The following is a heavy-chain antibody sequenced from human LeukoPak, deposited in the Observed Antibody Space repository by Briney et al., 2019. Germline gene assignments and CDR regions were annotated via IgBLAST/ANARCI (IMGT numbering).Heavy chain of an antibody. D-gene: IGHD5-18*01. CDR1: GFTFSSYA. V-gene: IGHV3-23*01. Sequence: GGSLRLSCAASGFTFSSYAMSWVRQALGKGLEWVSAISGSGGSTYYADSVKGRFTISRDNSKNTLYLQMNSLRAEDTAVYYCARSNTAMVFFDYWGQGTLVTVSS. CDR2: ISGSGGST. CDR3: ARSNTAMVFFDY. J-gene: IGHJ4*02.